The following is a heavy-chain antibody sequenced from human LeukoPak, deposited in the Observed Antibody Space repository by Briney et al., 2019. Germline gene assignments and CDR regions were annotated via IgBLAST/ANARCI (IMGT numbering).Heavy chain of an antibody. V-gene: IGHV1-69*01. CDR3: ASVEVIVGATLYYYYYMDV. D-gene: IGHD1-26*01. CDR2: IIPIFGTA. Sequence: SVKVSCKASGGTLSSYAISWVRQAPGQGLEWMGGIIPIFGTANYAQKFQGRVTITADESTSTAYMELSSLRSEDTAVYYCASVEVIVGATLYYYYYMDVWGKGTTVTVSS. J-gene: IGHJ6*03. CDR1: GGTLSSYA.